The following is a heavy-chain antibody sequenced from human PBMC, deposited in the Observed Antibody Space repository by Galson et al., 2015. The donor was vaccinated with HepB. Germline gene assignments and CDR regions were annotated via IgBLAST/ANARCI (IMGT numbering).Heavy chain of an antibody. CDR2: ISGSGGST. Sequence: SLRLSCAASGFTFSSYAMSWVRQAPGKGLEWVSAISGSGGSTYYADSVKGRFTISRDNSKNTLYLQMNSLRAEDTAVYYCAKMEVSVGVWGGVLRFLEWSPLGYFDYWGQGTLVTVSS. D-gene: IGHD3-3*01. J-gene: IGHJ4*02. CDR3: AKMEVSVGVWGGVLRFLEWSPLGYFDY. CDR1: GFTFSSYA. V-gene: IGHV3-23*01.